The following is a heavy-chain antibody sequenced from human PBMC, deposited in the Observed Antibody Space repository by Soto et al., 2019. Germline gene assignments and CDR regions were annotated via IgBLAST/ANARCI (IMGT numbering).Heavy chain of an antibody. CDR1: GYTFTDSG. CDR3: ARDCHTYKVRATQWLET. J-gene: IGHJ6*01. Sequence: QVHLVQSGAEVKKPGASVRLSCKASGYTFTDSGISWVRQAPGQGLGRMSWISAYNNDTNYAQKLQGRVTMTTDTATRKAYIVLRSVTYDDTAVYCFARDCHTYKVRATQWLETWG. CDR2: ISAYNNDT. V-gene: IGHV1-18*01. D-gene: IGHD1-26*01.